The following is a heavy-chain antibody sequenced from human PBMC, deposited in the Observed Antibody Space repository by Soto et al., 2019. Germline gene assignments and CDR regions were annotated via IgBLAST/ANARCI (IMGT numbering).Heavy chain of an antibody. CDR3: AKGKYYYDSSGYYDWGPFDY. CDR1: GFTFSAYG. Sequence: GGSLRLSCAVSGFTFSAYGMHWVRQAPGKGLEWVAVISFDGSTKYYADSVKGRFTISRDNSKNTLYLQMNSLGDEDTAVYYCAKGKYYYDSSGYYDWGPFDYWGQGTLVTVSS. CDR2: ISFDGSTK. V-gene: IGHV3-30*18. D-gene: IGHD3-22*01. J-gene: IGHJ4*02.